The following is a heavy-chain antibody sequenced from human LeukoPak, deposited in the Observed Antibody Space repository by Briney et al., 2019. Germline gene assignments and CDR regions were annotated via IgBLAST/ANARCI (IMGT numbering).Heavy chain of an antibody. V-gene: IGHV1-2*02. D-gene: IGHD3-22*01. CDR3: ARAGVIYYDSSGYYFDY. CDR1: GYTFTGYY. J-gene: IGHJ4*02. Sequence: ASVKVSCKASGYTFTGYYMHWVRQAPGQGLEWMGWINPNSGGTNYAQNFQGRVTMTRDTSISTAYMELSRLRSDDTAVYYCARAGVIYYDSSGYYFDYWGQGTLVTVSS. CDR2: INPNSGGT.